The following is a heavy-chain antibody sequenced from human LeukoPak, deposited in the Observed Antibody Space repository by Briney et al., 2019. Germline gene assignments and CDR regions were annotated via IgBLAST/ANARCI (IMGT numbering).Heavy chain of an antibody. V-gene: IGHV3-48*01. CDR2: ISSSSSTI. Sequence: GGSLRLSCAASGFTFSSYSMNWVRQAAGKGLEWDSYISSSSSTIYYADSVKGRFTISRDNAKNSLYLQMNSLRAEDTAVYYCARQASLNGSSGWESDYWGRGTLVTVSS. D-gene: IGHD6-19*01. J-gene: IGHJ4*02. CDR1: GFTFSSYS. CDR3: ARQASLNGSSGWESDY.